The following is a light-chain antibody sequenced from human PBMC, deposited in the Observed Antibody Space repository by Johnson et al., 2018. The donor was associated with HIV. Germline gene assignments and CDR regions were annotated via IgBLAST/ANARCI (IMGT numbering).Light chain of an antibody. Sequence: QSVLTQPPSVSAAPGQKVTISCSGNNSNIGNNYVSWYQHLPGTAPKLLIYDNNKRPSGIPDRFSASKSGTSAALGITGLQTEDEADYYCGPWDSSLSCGLYVFGTGTRVTVL. CDR3: GPWDSSLSCGLYV. J-gene: IGLJ1*01. V-gene: IGLV1-51*01. CDR1: NSNIGNNY. CDR2: DNN.